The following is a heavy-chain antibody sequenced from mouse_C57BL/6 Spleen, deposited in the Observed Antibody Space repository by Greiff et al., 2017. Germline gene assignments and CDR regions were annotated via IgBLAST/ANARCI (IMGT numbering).Heavy chain of an antibody. CDR3: ARHYYGSTYFDY. Sequence: EVQGVESGGGLVKPGGSLKLSCAASGFTFSSYAMSWVRQTPEKRLEWVATISDGGSYTYYPDNVKGRFTISRDNAKNNLYLQMSHLKSEDTAMYYCARHYYGSTYFDYWGQGTTLTVSS. V-gene: IGHV5-4*01. CDR2: ISDGGSYT. CDR1: GFTFSSYA. J-gene: IGHJ2*01. D-gene: IGHD1-1*01.